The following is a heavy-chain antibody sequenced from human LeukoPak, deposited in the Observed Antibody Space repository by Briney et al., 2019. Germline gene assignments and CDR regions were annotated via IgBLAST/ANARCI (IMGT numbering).Heavy chain of an antibody. Sequence: PSETLSLTCTVSGCSISSYCWSWIRQPAGKGLEWIGRIYTSGSTNYNPSLKSRVTMSVDTSKNQFSLKLSSVTAADTAVYYCARVLSYSGRYYFDYWGQGTLVTVSS. D-gene: IGHD6-19*01. V-gene: IGHV4-4*07. CDR2: IYTSGST. J-gene: IGHJ4*02. CDR1: GCSISSYC. CDR3: ARVLSYSGRYYFDY.